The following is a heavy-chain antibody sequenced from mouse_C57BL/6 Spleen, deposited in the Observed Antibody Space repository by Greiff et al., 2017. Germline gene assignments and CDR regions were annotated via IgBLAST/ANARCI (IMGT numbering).Heavy chain of an antibody. D-gene: IGHD2-14*01. Sequence: VQLQQPGAELVKPGASVKLSCKASGYTFTSYWMHWVKQRPGQGLEWIGMIHPNSGSTNYNEKFKSKATLTVAKSSSTAYMQLSSLTSEDSAVYYCARWGTEDYAMDYWGQGTSVTVSS. CDR1: GYTFTSYW. J-gene: IGHJ4*01. CDR3: ARWGTEDYAMDY. V-gene: IGHV1-64*01. CDR2: IHPNSGST.